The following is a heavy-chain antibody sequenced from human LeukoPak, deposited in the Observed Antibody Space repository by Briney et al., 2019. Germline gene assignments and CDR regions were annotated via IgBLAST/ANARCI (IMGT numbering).Heavy chain of an antibody. CDR3: ARVGVYSSSWYFDL. Sequence: PSETLSLTCAVYGGSLSGCYWSWIRQPPGKGLEWIGEINHSGSTNYNPSLKSRVTISVDTSKNQFSLKLSSVTAADTAVYYCARVGVYSSSWYFDLWGRGTLVTVSS. CDR2: INHSGST. J-gene: IGHJ2*01. V-gene: IGHV4-34*01. D-gene: IGHD6-13*01. CDR1: GGSLSGCY.